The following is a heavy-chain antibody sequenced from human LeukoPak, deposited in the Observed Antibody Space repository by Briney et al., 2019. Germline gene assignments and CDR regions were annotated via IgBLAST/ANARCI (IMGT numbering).Heavy chain of an antibody. D-gene: IGHD3-10*01. Sequence: ASVKVSCKASGYTFTGYYIHWVRQAPGQGLEWMGWINPNSGGTNYAQKFQGRVTMTRDTSITTAYMELSRLRSDDTAVYYCARASWFGELSDAFDIWGQGTMVTVSS. CDR3: ARASWFGELSDAFDI. CDR2: INPNSGGT. J-gene: IGHJ3*02. CDR1: GYTFTGYY. V-gene: IGHV1-2*02.